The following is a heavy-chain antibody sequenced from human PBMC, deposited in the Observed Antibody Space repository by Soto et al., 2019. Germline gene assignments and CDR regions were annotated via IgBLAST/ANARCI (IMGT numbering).Heavy chain of an antibody. J-gene: IGHJ6*02. CDR3: AKDYQRQWPPLWGMDV. CDR1: GFTFSSYA. V-gene: IGHV3-23*01. D-gene: IGHD6-19*01. Sequence: GGSLRLSCAASGFTFSSYAMSWVRQAPGKGLEWVSAISGSGGSTYYADSVKGRFTISRDNSKNTLYLQMNSLRAEDTAVYYSAKDYQRQWPPLWGMDVWGQGTTVTVSS. CDR2: ISGSGGST.